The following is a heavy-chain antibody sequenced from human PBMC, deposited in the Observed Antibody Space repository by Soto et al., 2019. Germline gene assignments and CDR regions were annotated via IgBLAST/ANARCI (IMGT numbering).Heavy chain of an antibody. Sequence: EVQLVESGGGLVKPGGSLRLSCAASGFTFSSYSMNWVRQAPGKGLEWVSSISSSSSYIYYADSVKGRFTISRDNAKNARELQMNSLRAEDTAVYYGARDRRGGSYGMDVWGQGTTVTVSS. V-gene: IGHV3-21*01. J-gene: IGHJ6*02. CDR3: ARDRRGGSYGMDV. CDR2: ISSSSSYI. CDR1: GFTFSSYS. D-gene: IGHD3-16*01.